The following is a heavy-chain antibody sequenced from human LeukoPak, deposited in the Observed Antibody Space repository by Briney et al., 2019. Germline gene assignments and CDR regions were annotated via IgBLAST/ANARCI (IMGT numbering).Heavy chain of an antibody. CDR1: GLTFSSYE. J-gene: IGHJ4*02. Sequence: PGGSLRLSCAASGLTFSSYEMNWVRQAPGKGLEWVSYISSSGSTRYYAESVKGRFTISRDNAKNSLYLQMNSLRAEDTAVYYCARGRGYCSGGTCYPGFLDYWGQGALVTVSS. CDR2: ISSSGSTR. D-gene: IGHD2-15*01. CDR3: ARGRGYCSGGTCYPGFLDY. V-gene: IGHV3-48*03.